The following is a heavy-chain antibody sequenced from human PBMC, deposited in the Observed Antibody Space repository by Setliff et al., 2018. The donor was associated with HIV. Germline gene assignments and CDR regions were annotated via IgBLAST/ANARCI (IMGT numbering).Heavy chain of an antibody. CDR1: GGRFRTYA. CDR2: IIPMLGTA. J-gene: IGHJ6*03. V-gene: IGHV1-69*10. CDR3: AKGWLHTDHSFFYMDV. Sequence: SVKVSCKASGGRFRTYAISWVRQATGQGLEWMGGIIPMLGTANYARDFQGKVTITADKSTSTAYMELTSLKFEDTAVYYCAKGWLHTDHSFFYMDVWGTGTTVTVSS. D-gene: IGHD5-12*01.